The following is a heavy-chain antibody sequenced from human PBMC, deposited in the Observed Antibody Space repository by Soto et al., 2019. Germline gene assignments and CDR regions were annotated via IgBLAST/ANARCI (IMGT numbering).Heavy chain of an antibody. D-gene: IGHD6-13*01. CDR2: INHSGST. J-gene: IGHJ4*02. V-gene: IGHV4-34*01. Sequence: SETLSLTCAVYGGSFSGYYWSRIRQPPGKGLEWIGEINHSGSTNYNPSLKSRVTISVDTSKNQFSLKLSSVTAADTAVYYCARGLGIAAAGPKGYYYFDYWGQGTLVTVSS. CDR1: GGSFSGYY. CDR3: ARGLGIAAAGPKGYYYFDY.